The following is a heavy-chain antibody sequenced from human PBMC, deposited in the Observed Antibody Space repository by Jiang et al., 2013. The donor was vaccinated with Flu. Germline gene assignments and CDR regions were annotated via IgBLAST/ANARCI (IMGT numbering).Heavy chain of an antibody. D-gene: IGHD5-18*01. V-gene: IGHV1-46*01. CDR1: GYSFTDYY. CDR2: VNPSGGNT. J-gene: IGHJ6*02. Sequence: SGAEVKKPGASVKVSCKSSGYSFTDYYMHWVRQAPGQGLEWLGVVNPSGGNTNFPQKFQGRVTMTRDTSTSTVYMELSSLRSEDTALYFCARGLRGYGHEFYYYGLDVWGQGTTVTVSS. CDR3: ARGLRGYGHEFYYYGLDV.